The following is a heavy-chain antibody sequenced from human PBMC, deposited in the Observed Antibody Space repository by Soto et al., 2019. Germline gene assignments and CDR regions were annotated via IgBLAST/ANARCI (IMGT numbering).Heavy chain of an antibody. CDR2: ISSSSSYI. V-gene: IGHV3-21*01. CDR3: ARVGLGSGYDFGTKDY. J-gene: IGHJ4*02. CDR1: GFTFSSYS. Sequence: GGSLRLSCAASGFTFSSYSMNWVRQAPGKGLEWVSSISSSSSYIYYADSVKGRFTISRDNAKNSLYLQMNSLRAEDTAVYYCARVGLGSGYDFGTKDYWGQGTLVTVSS. D-gene: IGHD5-12*01.